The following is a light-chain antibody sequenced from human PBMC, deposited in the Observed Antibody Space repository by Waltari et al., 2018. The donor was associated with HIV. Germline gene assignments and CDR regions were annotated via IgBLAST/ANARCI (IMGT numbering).Light chain of an antibody. CDR3: HQYGRSPTA. CDR1: QSVSSNF. CDR2: GAS. Sequence: EYVLTQSPGTLSLSPGERATLSCRASQSVSSNFLAWYQQKVGQAPRLLIYGASTRATGIPDRFSGSGSGTDFILTISSLEPEDSAVYYCHQYGRSPTAFGQGTKVEIK. J-gene: IGKJ1*01. V-gene: IGKV3-20*01.